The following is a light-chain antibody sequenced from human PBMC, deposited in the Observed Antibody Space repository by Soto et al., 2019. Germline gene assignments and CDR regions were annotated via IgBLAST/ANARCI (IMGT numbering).Light chain of an antibody. CDR2: DAS. Sequence: IVLTQSPGTRSLSPGERATLSCGASQSLNYNYLAWYQQKPGQAPRPGIYDASTRATGIPDRFSGSGSGTDFTLTLSRLEPGASAVYDCQEYAFSPPLTFGPGTRLEIK. CDR1: QSLNYNY. J-gene: IGKJ5*01. CDR3: QEYAFSPPLT. V-gene: IGKV3-20*01.